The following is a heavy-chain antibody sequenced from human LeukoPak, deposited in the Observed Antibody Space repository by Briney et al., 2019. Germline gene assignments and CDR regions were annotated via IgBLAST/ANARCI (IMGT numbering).Heavy chain of an antibody. V-gene: IGHV3-23*01. CDR2: IIGGGDST. CDR3: AKSRDGYNILDY. D-gene: IGHD5-24*01. J-gene: IGHJ4*02. Sequence: GGSLTLFCAASGFTFSSYAMTWVRQAPGKGLEWVSAIIGGGDSTHYADSVKGRFTISRDNSKNTLNLQMNSLRAEDTAVYYCAKSRDGYNILDYWGQG. CDR1: GFTFSSYA.